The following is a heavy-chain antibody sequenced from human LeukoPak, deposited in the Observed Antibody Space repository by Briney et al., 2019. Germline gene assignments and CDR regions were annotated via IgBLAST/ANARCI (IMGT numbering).Heavy chain of an antibody. D-gene: IGHD3-22*01. J-gene: IGHJ3*02. V-gene: IGHV1-2*02. CDR3: ARDQDYYDSSGCLDI. CDR1: GYTFTGCY. Sequence: ASVKVSCKASGYTFTGCYMHWVRQAPGQGLEWMGWINPNSGGTNYAQKFQGRVTMTRDTSISTAYMELSRLRSDDTAVYYCARDQDYYDSSGCLDIWGQGTMVTVSS. CDR2: INPNSGGT.